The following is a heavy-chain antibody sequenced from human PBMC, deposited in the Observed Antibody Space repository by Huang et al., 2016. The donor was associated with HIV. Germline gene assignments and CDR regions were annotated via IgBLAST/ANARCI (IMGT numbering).Heavy chain of an antibody. CDR2: VNDSGAT. D-gene: IGHD3-3*01. CDR3: ARQWTILEWLLGLDV. J-gene: IGHJ6*02. CDR1: GGSFTGNY. V-gene: IGHV4-34*02. Sequence: QMQLQQRGAGLLKPSETLSLTCGVSGGSFTGNYLTWIRRAPGKGVEWIGVVNDSGATNSNPSRNGRVPISLDKSNRELSLKLRSVTAADTAVYYCARQWTILEWLLGLDVWGQGTTVIVSS.